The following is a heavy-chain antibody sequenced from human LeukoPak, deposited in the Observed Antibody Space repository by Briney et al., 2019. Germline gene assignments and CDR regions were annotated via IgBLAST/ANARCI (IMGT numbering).Heavy chain of an antibody. CDR2: ISGSGGST. J-gene: IGHJ2*01. CDR3: APRIVGATVVDL. V-gene: IGHV3-23*01. D-gene: IGHD1-26*01. CDR1: GFTFSSYA. Sequence: PGGSLRLSCAASGFTFSSYAMSWVRQAPGKGLEWVSAISGSGGSTYYADSVKGRFTISRDNPKNTLYLQMNSLRAEDTAVCYCAPRIVGATVVDLWGRGTLVTVSS.